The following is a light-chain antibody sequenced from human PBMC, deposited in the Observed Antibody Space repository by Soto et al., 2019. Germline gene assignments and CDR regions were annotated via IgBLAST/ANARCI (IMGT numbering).Light chain of an antibody. CDR2: GAS. V-gene: IGKV3-15*01. CDR1: QTVGGN. J-gene: IGKJ1*01. CDR3: QQYNNWPPWT. Sequence: EIVMTQSPATLSVSPGERATLSCRASQTVGGNLAWYQQRPGQAPRLLMYGASTRATGIPARFSGSGSGTEFTLTISSLQSEDFAVYYCQQYNNWPPWTVGQGTKVDIK.